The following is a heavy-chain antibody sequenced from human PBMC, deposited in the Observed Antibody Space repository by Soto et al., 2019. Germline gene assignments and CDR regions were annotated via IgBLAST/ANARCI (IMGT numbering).Heavy chain of an antibody. J-gene: IGHJ6*02. V-gene: IGHV1-18*01. CDR1: GYTFTSYG. D-gene: IGHD6-19*01. Sequence: ASVKVSCKASGYTFTSYGISWVRQAPGQGLEWMGWISAYNGNTNYAQKLQGRVTMTTDTSTSTAHMELRSLRSDDTAVYYCAGDLPYSSGWYRDYHYYYGMDVWGQGTTVTVSS. CDR2: ISAYNGNT. CDR3: AGDLPYSSGWYRDYHYYYGMDV.